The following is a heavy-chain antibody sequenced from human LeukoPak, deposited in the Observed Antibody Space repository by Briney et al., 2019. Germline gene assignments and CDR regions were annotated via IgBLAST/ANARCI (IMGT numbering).Heavy chain of an antibody. Sequence: PSETLSLTCTVSGGSISSYYWSWIRQPPGKGLEWIGYIYYSGSINYNPSLKSRVTISVDTSKNQFSLKLSSVTAADTAVYYCARQEWLRFGWFDPWGQGTLVTVSS. V-gene: IGHV4-59*08. J-gene: IGHJ5*02. CDR3: ARQEWLRFGWFDP. CDR1: GGSISSYY. D-gene: IGHD5-12*01. CDR2: IYYSGSI.